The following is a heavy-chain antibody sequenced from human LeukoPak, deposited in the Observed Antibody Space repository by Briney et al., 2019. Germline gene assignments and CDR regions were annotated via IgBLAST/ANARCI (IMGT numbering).Heavy chain of an antibody. Sequence: RGSLTLSCAAAGSTVSTYWMHWVRQVPGKGLVWVSRINPDGSRSSYTDSVKGRFTISRDNAKNTLFLQMNSLRAEDTAVYYCSRDTFGDHDYWGRGTLVTVSS. J-gene: IGHJ4*02. V-gene: IGHV3-74*01. CDR2: INPDGSRS. CDR1: GSTVSTYW. D-gene: IGHD2-21*01. CDR3: SRDTFGDHDY.